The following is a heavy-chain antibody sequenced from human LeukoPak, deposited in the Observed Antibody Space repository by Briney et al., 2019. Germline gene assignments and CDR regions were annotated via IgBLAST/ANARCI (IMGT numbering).Heavy chain of an antibody. Sequence: GGSLRLSCAASGFTFSSYWMSWVRQAPGKGLEWVANMSQDGREKYYVDSVKGRFTISRDNAKKSLYLQMNSLRAEDTAVYYCASGVYHFDYWGQGTLVTVSS. V-gene: IGHV3-7*01. CDR1: GFTFSSYW. J-gene: IGHJ4*02. CDR2: MSQDGREK. D-gene: IGHD2-2*01. CDR3: ASGVYHFDY.